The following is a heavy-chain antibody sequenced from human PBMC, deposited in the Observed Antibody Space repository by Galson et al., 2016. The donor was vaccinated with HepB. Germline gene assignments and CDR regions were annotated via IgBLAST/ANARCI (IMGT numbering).Heavy chain of an antibody. CDR1: GFPFNNFP. D-gene: IGHD3-16*01. J-gene: IGHJ4*02. CDR3: AWGSRRGYFEF. CDR2: ISGPGRNT. V-gene: IGHV3-23*01. Sequence: SLRLSCAASGFPFNNFPMNWVRQAPGKGPEWVSGISGPGRNTYYADSAQGRFTISRDNSENTLYLQMNGLRVEDTAVYYCAWGSRRGYFEFWGRGTLVSVSS.